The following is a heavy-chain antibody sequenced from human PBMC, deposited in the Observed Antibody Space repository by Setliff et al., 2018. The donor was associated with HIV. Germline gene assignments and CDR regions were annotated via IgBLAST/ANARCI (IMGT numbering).Heavy chain of an antibody. Sequence: SETLSLTCAVSGGSFSSSNWWSWVRQTPGKGLEWIGQIYNTGSTNYNPSLKSRLAISLDRSKNHFSLKLRSVTAADTAMYYCARGLGFSSFWDDAFDIWGQGTMVTVSS. CDR3: ARGLGFSSFWDDAFDI. CDR1: GGSFSSSNW. V-gene: IGHV4-4*02. J-gene: IGHJ3*02. CDR2: IYNTGST. D-gene: IGHD6-13*01.